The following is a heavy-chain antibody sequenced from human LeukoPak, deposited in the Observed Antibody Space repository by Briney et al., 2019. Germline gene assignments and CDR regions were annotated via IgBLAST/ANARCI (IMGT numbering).Heavy chain of an antibody. Sequence: PSETLSLTCTVSGGSISSHYWSWIRQPLGKGLEWLGYIYYSGSTNYNPSLKSRVTISVDTSKNQFSLKLSSVTAADTAVYYCARTTNYYYYRDVWGKGTTVTVSS. D-gene: IGHD4-17*01. CDR1: GGSISSHY. V-gene: IGHV4-59*11. J-gene: IGHJ6*03. CDR2: IYYSGST. CDR3: ARTTNYYYYRDV.